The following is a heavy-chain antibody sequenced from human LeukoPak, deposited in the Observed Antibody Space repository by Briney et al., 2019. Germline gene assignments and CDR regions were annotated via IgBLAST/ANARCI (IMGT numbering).Heavy chain of an antibody. D-gene: IGHD2-8*01. V-gene: IGHV3-23*01. CDR1: GFTFSSYA. J-gene: IGHJ5*02. CDR2: ISGSGGST. CDR3: AKAGTYCTNGVCFHNWFDP. Sequence: GGSLRLSCAASGFTFSSYAMSWVRQAPGKGLEWVSAISGSGGSTYYADSVKGRFTISRGNSKNTLYLQMNSLRAEDTAVYYCAKAGTYCTNGVCFHNWFDPWGQGTLVTVSS.